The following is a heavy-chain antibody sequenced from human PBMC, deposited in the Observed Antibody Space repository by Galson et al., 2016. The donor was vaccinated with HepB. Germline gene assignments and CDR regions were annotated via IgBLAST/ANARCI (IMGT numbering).Heavy chain of an antibody. Sequence: SLRLSCAASGFRFTYYGLHWVRQAPGKGLEWVAVISYDGNKEYYADSVKGRFTIFRDNPKTTLYLEMNSLRVEDTAVYYCAKDSILGATAGFYGIDVWGQGTTVTVSS. D-gene: IGHD1-26*01. CDR3: AKDSILGATAGFYGIDV. CDR1: GFRFTYYG. V-gene: IGHV3-30*18. J-gene: IGHJ6*02. CDR2: ISYDGNKE.